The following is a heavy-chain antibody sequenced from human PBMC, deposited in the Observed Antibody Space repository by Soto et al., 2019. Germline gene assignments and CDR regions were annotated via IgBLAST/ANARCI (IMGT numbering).Heavy chain of an antibody. D-gene: IGHD6-19*01. J-gene: IGHJ5*02. Sequence: LSLTCTVSVGSISSGGYYLSWIRQHPGKGLEWIGYIYYSGSTYYNPSLKSRVTISVDTSKNQFSLKLSSVTAAVTAVYYCVAVAGTRRAPNWFDPWGQGTLVTVSS. CDR1: VGSISSGGYY. V-gene: IGHV4-31*03. CDR3: VAVAGTRRAPNWFDP. CDR2: IYYSGST.